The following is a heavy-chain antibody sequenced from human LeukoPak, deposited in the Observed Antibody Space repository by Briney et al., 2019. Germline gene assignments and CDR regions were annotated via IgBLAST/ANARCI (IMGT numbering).Heavy chain of an antibody. V-gene: IGHV3-30*18. Sequence: GGSLRLSCAASGFTFGSYAMHWVRQAPGKGLGGVADISYDGSDKYYADSGKGRFIISRDNSKNTLYLQMNSLRAEDTAVYYCAKDQCSSTSCYEGRFDYWGQGTLVTVSS. CDR1: GFTFGSYA. J-gene: IGHJ4*02. D-gene: IGHD2-2*01. CDR2: ISYDGSDK. CDR3: AKDQCSSTSCYEGRFDY.